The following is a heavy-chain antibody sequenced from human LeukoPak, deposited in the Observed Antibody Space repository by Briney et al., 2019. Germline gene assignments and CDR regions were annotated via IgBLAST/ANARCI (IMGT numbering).Heavy chain of an antibody. V-gene: IGHV1-58*02. Sequence: SVRVSCKASGFAFTSSAMQWVRQARGQRLEWIGWIVVGSGNTNFAQKFQGRVTMTTDSSTSTAYMELRSLRSDDTAVYYCARTSAGGPPDYWGQGTLVTVSS. CDR3: ARTSAGGPPDY. D-gene: IGHD2-8*02. CDR2: IVVGSGNT. CDR1: GFAFTSSA. J-gene: IGHJ4*02.